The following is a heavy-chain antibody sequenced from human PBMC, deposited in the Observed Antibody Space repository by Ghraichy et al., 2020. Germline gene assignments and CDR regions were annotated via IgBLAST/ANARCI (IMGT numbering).Heavy chain of an antibody. CDR1: GFTFSIYL. Sequence: LSLTCAASGFTFSIYLMSWVRQAPGKGLEWVANIKQDGSETYYVDSVKGRFTISRDNAKNSLYLQMNSLRAEDTAVYYCARMATIFGVASMDVWGQGTTVTVSS. CDR3: ARMATIFGVASMDV. D-gene: IGHD3-3*01. J-gene: IGHJ6*02. V-gene: IGHV3-7*01. CDR2: IKQDGSET.